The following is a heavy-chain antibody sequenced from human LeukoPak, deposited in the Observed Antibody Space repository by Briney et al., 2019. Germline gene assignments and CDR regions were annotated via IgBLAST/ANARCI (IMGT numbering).Heavy chain of an antibody. J-gene: IGHJ4*02. D-gene: IGHD2-21*02. Sequence: GGSLRLSCAASVFTFSGSTIQWVRQASGKGLEWVGLIRTKANSYATAYAASVKGRFTISRDDSKNRAYLQMNSLKTEDTAEYYCASHPGGLCGGDCYNWGQGTLVTVSS. CDR2: IRTKANSYAT. CDR3: ASHPGGLCGGDCYN. CDR1: VFTFSGST. V-gene: IGHV3-73*01.